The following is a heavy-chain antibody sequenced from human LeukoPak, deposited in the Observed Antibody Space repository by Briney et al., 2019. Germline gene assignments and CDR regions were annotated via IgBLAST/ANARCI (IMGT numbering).Heavy chain of an antibody. CDR2: IIPILGIA. CDR3: AREPNYYDSSGYYSGSAFDI. CDR1: GGTFIRYA. Sequence: SVKVSFKSSGGTFIRYAISGVRQAPGQGLEWMGRIIPILGIANYAQKFQGRVTITADKSTSTAYMELSSLRSEDTAVYYCAREPNYYDSSGYYSGSAFDIWGQGTMVTVSS. J-gene: IGHJ3*02. D-gene: IGHD3-22*01. V-gene: IGHV1-69*04.